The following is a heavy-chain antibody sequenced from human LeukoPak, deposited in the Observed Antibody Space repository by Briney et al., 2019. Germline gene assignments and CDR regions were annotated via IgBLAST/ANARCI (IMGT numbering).Heavy chain of an antibody. CDR2: INWNGGST. D-gene: IGHD3-10*01. CDR3: AREVLLHGGDYYYYMDV. CDR1: GFTFDDYG. Sequence: PGGSLRLSCAASGFTFDDYGMSWVRQAPGKGLEWVSGINWNGGSTGYADSVKGRFTISRDNAKNSLYLQMNSLRAEDTALYYCAREVLLHGGDYYYYMDVWGKGTTVTVSS. J-gene: IGHJ6*03. V-gene: IGHV3-20*04.